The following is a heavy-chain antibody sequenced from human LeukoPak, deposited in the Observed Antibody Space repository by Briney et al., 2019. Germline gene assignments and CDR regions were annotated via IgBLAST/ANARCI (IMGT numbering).Heavy chain of an antibody. J-gene: IGHJ5*02. CDR3: AKNPTGYPNWFDL. CDR2: ISGSAGNT. Sequence: GGSLRLSCAASRFTFSTYVMTWVRQAPGKGLEWVSSISGSAGNTYYADSVKGRFTISRDNSKNTLYLQMNSLRAEDRAVYYCAKNPTGYPNWFDLWGQGTLVTVSS. CDR1: RFTFSTYV. D-gene: IGHD3-9*01. V-gene: IGHV3-23*01.